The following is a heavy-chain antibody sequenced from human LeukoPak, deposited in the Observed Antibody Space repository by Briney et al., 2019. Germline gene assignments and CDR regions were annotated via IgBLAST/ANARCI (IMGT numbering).Heavy chain of an antibody. CDR2: IYYSGTTY. D-gene: IGHD6-13*01. CDR1: GGSISSYY. CDR3: ARLDKHTGSWLPDY. V-gene: IGHV4-59*08. J-gene: IGHJ4*02. Sequence: SETLSLTCTVSGGSISSYYWIWTRQPPGKGLEWIGYIYYSGTTYYYNPSLQSRVTMSVDTSKNQFSLKLNSVTAADTAVYFCARLDKHTGSWLPDYWGQGTLVTVSS.